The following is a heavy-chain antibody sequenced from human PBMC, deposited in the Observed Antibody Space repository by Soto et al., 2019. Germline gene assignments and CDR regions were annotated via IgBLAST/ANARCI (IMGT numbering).Heavy chain of an antibody. Sequence: GESLKISCKVSGYSFTSYWISWVRQMPGKGLEWMGRIDPSDSYTNYSPSFQGHVTISADKSISTAYLQWSSLKASDTAMYYCARRPRGDCSSTSCYNTPNYYYYYGMDVWGQGTTVTVSS. CDR2: IDPSDSYT. D-gene: IGHD2-2*02. V-gene: IGHV5-10-1*01. CDR1: GYSFTSYW. CDR3: ARRPRGDCSSTSCYNTPNYYYYYGMDV. J-gene: IGHJ6*02.